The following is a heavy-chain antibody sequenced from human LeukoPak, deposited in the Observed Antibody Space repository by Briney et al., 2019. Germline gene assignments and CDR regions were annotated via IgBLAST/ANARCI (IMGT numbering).Heavy chain of an antibody. CDR3: TRVSLSGSSRDY. CDR1: GYTFTGYD. J-gene: IGHJ4*02. Sequence: GASVRVSCKASGYTFTGYDINWVRQAIGQGLEWMGRMSPSTGDTGYAQKLQGRVTMTRNTSVDTALMELSGLGSEDTAVYYCTRVSLSGSSRDYWGQGTLVTVSS. CDR2: MSPSTGDT. D-gene: IGHD1-26*01. V-gene: IGHV1-8*01.